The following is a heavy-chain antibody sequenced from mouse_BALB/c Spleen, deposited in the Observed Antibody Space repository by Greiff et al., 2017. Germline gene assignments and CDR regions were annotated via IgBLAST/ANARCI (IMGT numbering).Heavy chain of an antibody. CDR2: IDPANGNT. V-gene: IGHV14-3*02. D-gene: IGHD2-1*01. Sequence: VQLKQSGAELVKPGASVKLSCTASGFNIKDTYMHWVKQRPEQGLEWIGRIDPANGNTKYDPKFQGKATITADTSSNTAYLQLSSLTSEDTAVYYCARSGNYENFDYWGQGTTLTVSS. CDR3: ARSGNYENFDY. CDR1: GFNIKDTY. J-gene: IGHJ2*01.